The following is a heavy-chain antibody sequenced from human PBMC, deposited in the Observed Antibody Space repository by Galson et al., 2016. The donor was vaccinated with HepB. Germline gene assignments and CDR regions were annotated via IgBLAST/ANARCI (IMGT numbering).Heavy chain of an antibody. Sequence: SVKVSCKASGYSFACYHMQWVRQAPGQGLEWMGTIHPSGVTTRLAQEFQDRLTLTRDTPTSTFYLELTSLRSDDTAVYFCAKDSNNWSFDYWGQGTLVTVSS. CDR1: GYSFACYH. CDR2: IHPSGVTT. CDR3: AKDSNNWSFDY. V-gene: IGHV1-46*01. D-gene: IGHD1-1*01. J-gene: IGHJ4*02.